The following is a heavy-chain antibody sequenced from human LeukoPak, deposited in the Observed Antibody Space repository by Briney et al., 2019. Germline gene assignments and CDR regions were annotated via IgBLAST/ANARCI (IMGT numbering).Heavy chain of an antibody. J-gene: IGHJ4*02. V-gene: IGHV3-48*04. CDR1: GFTFSSYG. D-gene: IGHD3-10*01. Sequence: PGGSLRLSCAASGFTFSSYGMHWVRQAPGKGLEWVSYISGSGTTIYYADSVKGRYTISRDNAKTSLYLQMNSLRAEDTAIYYCVRRLSYRSSGDYWGQGTLVTVSS. CDR3: VRRLSYRSSGDY. CDR2: ISGSGTTI.